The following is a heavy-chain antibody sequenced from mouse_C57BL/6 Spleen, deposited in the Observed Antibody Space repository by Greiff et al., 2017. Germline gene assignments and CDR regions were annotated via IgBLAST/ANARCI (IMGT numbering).Heavy chain of an antibody. D-gene: IGHD2-14*01. J-gene: IGHJ3*01. CDR1: GYTFTDYY. CDR3: ASRYDEWAWFAY. CDR2: INPNNGGT. V-gene: IGHV1-26*01. Sequence: VQLQQSGPELVKPGASVKISCKASGYTFTDYYMNWVKQSHGKSLEWIGDINPNNGGTSYNQKFKGKATLTVDKSSSTAYMELRSLTSEDSAVYYCASRYDEWAWFAYWGQGTLVTVSA.